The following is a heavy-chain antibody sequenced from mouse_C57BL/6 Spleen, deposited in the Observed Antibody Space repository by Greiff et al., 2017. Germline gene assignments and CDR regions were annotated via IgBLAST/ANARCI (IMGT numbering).Heavy chain of an antibody. V-gene: IGHV2-6-1*01. CDR1: GFSLTGYG. CDR2: IWSDGST. CDR3: ARQGDGGAWFAY. Sequence: VQLVESGPGLVAPSQSLSITCTVSGFSLTGYGVHWVRQPPGKGLEWLVVIWSDGSTTYDSALKYRLSISKDNSKSQVFLKMNSLQTDDTDMYYCARQGDGGAWFAYGGQGTLVTVSA. D-gene: IGHD2-3*01. J-gene: IGHJ3*01.